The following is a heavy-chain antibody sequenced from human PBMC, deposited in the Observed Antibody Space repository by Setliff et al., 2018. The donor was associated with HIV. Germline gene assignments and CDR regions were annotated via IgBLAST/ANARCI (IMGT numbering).Heavy chain of an antibody. CDR3: ARARYIVIRGDAGMDV. CDR2: IYTSGLT. CDR1: GGSINSGGYY. J-gene: IGHJ6*02. V-gene: IGHV4-61*02. D-gene: IGHD3-10*01. Sequence: SETLSLTCTVSGGSINSGGYYWVWIRQPALKGLEWIGRIYTSGLTNYNPSLKSRVTITVDTSKNQVSLKLSSVTASDTAVYYGARARYIVIRGDAGMDVWGPGTTVTVSS.